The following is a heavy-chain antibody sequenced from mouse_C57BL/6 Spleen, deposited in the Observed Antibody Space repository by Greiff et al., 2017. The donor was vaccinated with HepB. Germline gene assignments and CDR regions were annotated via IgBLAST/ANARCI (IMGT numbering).Heavy chain of an antibody. D-gene: IGHD1-1*01. CDR2: IDPETGGT. Sequence: QVQLQQSGAELVRPGASVTLSCKASGYTFTDYEMHWVKQTPVHGLEWIGAIDPETGGTAYNQKFKGKAILTADKSSSTAYMELRSLTSEDSAVYYCFITTVVARYFDVWGTGTTVTVSS. V-gene: IGHV1-15*01. CDR1: GYTFTDYE. J-gene: IGHJ1*03. CDR3: FITTVVARYFDV.